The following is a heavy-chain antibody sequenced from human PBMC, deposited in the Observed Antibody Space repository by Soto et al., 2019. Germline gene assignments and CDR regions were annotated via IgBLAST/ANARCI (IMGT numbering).Heavy chain of an antibody. D-gene: IGHD3-3*01. CDR1: GGSISSSSYY. CDR2: IYYSGST. V-gene: IGHV4-39*07. CDR3: ARTGGFVPFGVVNPLDY. Sequence: PSETLSLTCTVSGGSISSSSYYWGWIRQPPGKGLEWIGSIYYSGSTYYNPSLKSRVTISVDTSKNQFSLKLSSVTAADTAVYYCARTGGFVPFGVVNPLDYWGQGTLVTVSS. J-gene: IGHJ4*02.